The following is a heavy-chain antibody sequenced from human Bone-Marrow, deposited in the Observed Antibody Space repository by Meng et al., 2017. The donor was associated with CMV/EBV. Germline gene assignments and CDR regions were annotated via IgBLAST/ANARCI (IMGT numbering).Heavy chain of an antibody. J-gene: IGHJ6*02. CDR2: INPTGGSA. CDR3: ARASTYYYYGMDV. CDR1: GYTFSSYY. V-gene: IGHV1-46*01. Sequence: ASVKVSCKASGYTFSSYYMDWVRQAPGQGLEWMGIINPTGGSATYAQKFQGRVTMTRDTSTSTLYMDLSSLRSEDTAVYYCARASTYYYYGMDVWGQGTTVTVSS.